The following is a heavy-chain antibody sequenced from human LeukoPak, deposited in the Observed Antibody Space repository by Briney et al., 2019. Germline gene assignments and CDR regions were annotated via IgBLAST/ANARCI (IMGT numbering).Heavy chain of an antibody. CDR2: ISGSGDNT. J-gene: IGHJ4*02. V-gene: IGHV3-23*01. Sequence: GGSLRLSCAASGFTFSNYDMNWVRQGPGKGLEWVSAISGSGDNTYYADSVKGRFTISRDNSKNTLYLQMNSLRAEDTAVYYCAKERGKYHPFDYWGQGTLVTVSS. D-gene: IGHD2-2*01. CDR1: GFTFSNYD. CDR3: AKERGKYHPFDY.